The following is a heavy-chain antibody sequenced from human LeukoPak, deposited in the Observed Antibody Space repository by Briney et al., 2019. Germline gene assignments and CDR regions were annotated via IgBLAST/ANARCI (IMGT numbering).Heavy chain of an antibody. Sequence: PSETLSLTCAVSGGSISNYYWSWIRQPAGKGLEWIGRIHSSGSTRYNPSLKNRVTMSVDASKKQFSLNLISVTAADTAVYYCARDVPPDYWGQGTLVTVSS. J-gene: IGHJ4*02. CDR1: GGSISNYY. V-gene: IGHV4-4*07. CDR3: ARDVPPDY. CDR2: IHSSGST.